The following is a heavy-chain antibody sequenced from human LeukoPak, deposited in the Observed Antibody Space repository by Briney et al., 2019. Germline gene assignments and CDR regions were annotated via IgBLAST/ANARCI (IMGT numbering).Heavy chain of an antibody. Sequence: SETLSLTCTVSGGSISSSSYYWGWIRQPPGKGLEWIGSIYYSGSTYYNPSLKSRVTISVDTSKNQFSLKLSSVTAADTAVYYCGGSSSHYYMDVWGKGATVTISS. CDR2: IYYSGST. CDR1: GGSISSSSYY. V-gene: IGHV4-39*01. J-gene: IGHJ6*03. CDR3: GGSSSHYYMDV. D-gene: IGHD6-13*01.